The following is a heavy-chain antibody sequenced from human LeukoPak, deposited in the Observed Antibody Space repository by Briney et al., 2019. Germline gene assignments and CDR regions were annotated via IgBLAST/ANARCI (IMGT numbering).Heavy chain of an antibody. CDR3: ARVSVASRKGPKVGYFDY. CDR2: IIPILGIA. J-gene: IGHJ4*02. CDR1: GGTFSSYA. V-gene: IGHV1-69*04. Sequence: ASVKVSCKASGGTFSSYAISWVRQAPGQGLEWMGRIIPILGIANYAQKLQGRVTMTTDTSTSTAYMELRSLRSDDTAVYYCARVSVASRKGPKVGYFDYWGQGTLVTVSS. D-gene: IGHD2-15*01.